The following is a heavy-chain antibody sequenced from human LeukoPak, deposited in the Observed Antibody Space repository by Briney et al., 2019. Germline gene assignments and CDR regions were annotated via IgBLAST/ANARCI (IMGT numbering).Heavy chain of an antibody. D-gene: IGHD3-10*01. J-gene: IGHJ4*02. CDR3: AKVMVRGVIIPEHFDY. Sequence: GGSLRLSCAASGFTFSSYAMSWVRQAPGKGLEWVLAISGSGGSTYYADSVKGRFTISRDNSKNTLYLQMNSLRAEDTAVYYCAKVMVRGVIIPEHFDYWGQGTLVTVSS. V-gene: IGHV3-23*01. CDR2: ISGSGGST. CDR1: GFTFSSYA.